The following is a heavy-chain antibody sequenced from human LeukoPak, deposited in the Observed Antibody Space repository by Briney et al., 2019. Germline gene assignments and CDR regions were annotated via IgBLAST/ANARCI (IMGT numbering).Heavy chain of an antibody. CDR3: AKDPSSSSKFGYFQH. CDR1: GFTFSSYG. D-gene: IGHD6-6*01. V-gene: IGHV3-30*18. CDR2: ISYDGSNK. J-gene: IGHJ1*01. Sequence: QPGGSLRLSCAASGFTFSSYGMHWVRQAPGMGLEWVAVISYDGSNKYYADSVKGRFTISRDNSKNTLYLQMNSLRAEDTAVYYCAKDPSSSSKFGYFQHWGQGTLVTVSS.